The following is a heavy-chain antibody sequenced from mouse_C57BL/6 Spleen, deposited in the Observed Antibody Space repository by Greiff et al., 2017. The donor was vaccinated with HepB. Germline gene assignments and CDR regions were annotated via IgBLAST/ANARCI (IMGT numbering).Heavy chain of an antibody. J-gene: IGHJ1*03. Sequence: QVQLQQPGAELVRPGSSVKLSCKASGYTFTSYWMHWVKQRPIQGLEWIGNIDPSDSETHYNQKFKDKATLTVDKSSSTAYMQLSSLTSEDSAVYYCARADYSNSDWYFDVWGTGTTVTVSS. CDR3: ARADYSNSDWYFDV. CDR1: GYTFTSYW. V-gene: IGHV1-52*01. D-gene: IGHD2-5*01. CDR2: IDPSDSET.